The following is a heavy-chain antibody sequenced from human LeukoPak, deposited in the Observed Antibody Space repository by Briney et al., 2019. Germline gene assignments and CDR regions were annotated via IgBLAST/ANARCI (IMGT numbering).Heavy chain of an antibody. V-gene: IGHV3-66*01. CDR1: GFTVSSNY. CDR2: IYSGGST. D-gene: IGHD3-22*01. Sequence: PGGPLRLSCAASGFTVSSNYMSRVRQAPGKGLEWVSVIYSGGSTYYADSVKGRFTISRDNSKNTLYLQMSSLRDEDTAVYYCARVGYYESSGYYSRPTYYYYGMDVWGQGTTVTVSS. J-gene: IGHJ6*02. CDR3: ARVGYYESSGYYSRPTYYYYGMDV.